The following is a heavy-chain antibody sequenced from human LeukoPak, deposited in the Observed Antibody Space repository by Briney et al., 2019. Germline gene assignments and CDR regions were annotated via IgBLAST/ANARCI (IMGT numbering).Heavy chain of an antibody. Sequence: ETLSLTCTVSGGSISSYYWSWIRQPAGKGLEWIGRIYTSGSTNYNPSLKSRVTMSVDTSKNQFSLKLSSVTAADTAVYYCARVEPLYGSGSYCMDVWGKGTTVTISS. J-gene: IGHJ6*03. CDR2: IYTSGST. V-gene: IGHV4-4*07. CDR3: ARVEPLYGSGSYCMDV. CDR1: GGSISSYY. D-gene: IGHD3-10*01.